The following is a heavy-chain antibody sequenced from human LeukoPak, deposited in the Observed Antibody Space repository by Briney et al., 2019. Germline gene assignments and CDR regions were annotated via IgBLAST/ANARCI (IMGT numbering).Heavy chain of an antibody. CDR2: ISAYNGNA. Sequence: ASVKVSCKASGYTFTSYGISWVRQAPGQGLEWMGWISAYNGNANYAQKLQGRVTMTTDTSTSTAYMELRSLRSDDTAVYYCARATVTTPADWFDPWGQGTLVTVSS. D-gene: IGHD4-17*01. CDR3: ARATVTTPADWFDP. CDR1: GYTFTSYG. V-gene: IGHV1-18*01. J-gene: IGHJ5*02.